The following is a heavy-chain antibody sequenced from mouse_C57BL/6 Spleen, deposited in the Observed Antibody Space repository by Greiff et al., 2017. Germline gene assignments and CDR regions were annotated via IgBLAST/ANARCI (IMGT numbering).Heavy chain of an antibody. CDR2: IHPNSGST. CDR1: GYTFPSYW. D-gene: IGHD2-4*01. J-gene: IGHJ4*01. CDR3: ARGDYDEDYAMDY. V-gene: IGHV1-64*01. Sequence: QVQLQQPGAELVKPGASVKLSCKASGYTFPSYWMHWVKQRPGQGLEWIGMIHPNSGSTNYNEKFKSKATLTVDKSSSTAYMQLSSLTSEDSAVYYCARGDYDEDYAMDYWGQGTSVTVSS.